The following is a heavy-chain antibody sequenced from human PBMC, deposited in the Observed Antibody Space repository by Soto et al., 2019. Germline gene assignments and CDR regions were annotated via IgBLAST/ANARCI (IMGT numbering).Heavy chain of an antibody. J-gene: IGHJ6*02. CDR3: AKEFHTMVRGVIITLTSYYYYGMDV. V-gene: IGHV3-23*01. D-gene: IGHD3-10*01. CDR2: ISGSGGST. CDR1: GFTFSSFA. Sequence: GGSLRLSCAASGFTFSSFAMSWVRQAPGKGLEWVSAISGSGGSTYYADSVKGRFTISRDNSKNTLYLQMNSLRAEDTAVYYCAKEFHTMVRGVIITLTSYYYYGMDVWGQGTTVTVPS.